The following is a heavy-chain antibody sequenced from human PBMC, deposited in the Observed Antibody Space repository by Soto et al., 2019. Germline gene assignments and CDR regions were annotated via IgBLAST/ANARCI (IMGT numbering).Heavy chain of an antibody. CDR1: GYTFTSYG. CDR2: ISAYNGNT. V-gene: IGHV1-18*01. CDR3: ARGLRFLEWLDYYGMDV. Sequence: GASVKVSCKASGYTFTSYGISWVRQAPGQGLEWMGWISAYNGNTNYAQKLQGRVTMTTDTSTSTAYMELRSLRSDDTAVYYCARGLRFLEWLDYYGMDVWGQGTTVTVSS. J-gene: IGHJ6*02. D-gene: IGHD3-3*01.